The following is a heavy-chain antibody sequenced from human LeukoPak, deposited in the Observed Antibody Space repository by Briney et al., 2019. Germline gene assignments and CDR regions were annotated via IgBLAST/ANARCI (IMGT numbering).Heavy chain of an antibody. CDR2: IWYDGGNK. J-gene: IGHJ4*02. V-gene: IGHV3-33*01. CDR1: GFTFSSYG. Sequence: GGSLRLSCAASGFTFSSYGMHWVRQAPGKGLEWVAVIWYDGGNKYYADSVKGRFTISRDNSKNTLYLQMNSLRAEDTAVYYCARDRGIYSSGEGYYFDYWGQGTLVTVSS. D-gene: IGHD6-25*01. CDR3: ARDRGIYSSGEGYYFDY.